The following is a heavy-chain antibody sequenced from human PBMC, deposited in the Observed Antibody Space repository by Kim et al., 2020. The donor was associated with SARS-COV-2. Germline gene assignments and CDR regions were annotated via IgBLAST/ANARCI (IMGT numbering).Heavy chain of an antibody. CDR3: ARQFGRVTMIVVVIRAPLYFDL. J-gene: IGHJ2*01. D-gene: IGHD3-22*01. V-gene: IGHV4-39*01. CDR2: IYYRGST. CDR1: GGSISSSSYY. Sequence: SETLSLTCTVSGGSISSSSYYWGWIRQPPGKGLEWIGSIYYRGSTYYNPSLKSRVTISVDTSKNQFSLKLSSVTAADTAVYYCARQFGRVTMIVVVIRAPLYFDLWGRGTLVTVSS.